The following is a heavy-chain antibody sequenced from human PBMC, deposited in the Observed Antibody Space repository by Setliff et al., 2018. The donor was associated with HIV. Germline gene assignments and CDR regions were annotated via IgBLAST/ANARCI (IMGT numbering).Heavy chain of an antibody. J-gene: IGHJ5*01. CDR1: GRSLSIYF. CDR2: IDHGGSP. V-gene: IGHV4-34*01. CDR3: AGGFPKYKFRLFDS. Sequence: PSETLSLTCAVYGRSLSIYFWTWIRQSPGKGLEWSGEIDHGGSPTYHPSFKSRVSISLDTAHEQFSLTLNSLTAADSALYFCAGGFPKYKFRLFDSWGQGTLVTVSS. D-gene: IGHD1-1*01.